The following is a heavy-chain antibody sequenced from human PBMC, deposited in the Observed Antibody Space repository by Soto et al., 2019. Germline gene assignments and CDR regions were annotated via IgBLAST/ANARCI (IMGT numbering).Heavy chain of an antibody. CDR3: ARQRTTVVTQAYFDH. CDR1: GESISSSSYY. V-gene: IGHV4-39*01. Sequence: PSETLSLTCIVSGESISSSSYYWGWIRQPPGKGLEWIGSIYYSGRTYYNPSFKSRVTISIDTSENQFSLKLSSVTATDTAVYYCARQRTTVVTQAYFDHWGQGALVTVSS. J-gene: IGHJ4*02. CDR2: IYYSGRT. D-gene: IGHD2-21*02.